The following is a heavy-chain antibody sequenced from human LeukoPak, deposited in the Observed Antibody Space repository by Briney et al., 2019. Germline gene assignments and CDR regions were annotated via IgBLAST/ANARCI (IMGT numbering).Heavy chain of an antibody. Sequence: GGSLRLSCAASGFIFSSYGMHWVRQAPGKGLEWVSGISGTGGSTYSADSVKGRFTISRDNSKNTLYLQMNSLRAEDTAVYYCAKDYDVLTGDYNPAPIDYWGQGTLVTVSS. V-gene: IGHV3-23*01. D-gene: IGHD3-9*01. CDR2: ISGTGGST. CDR3: AKDYDVLTGDYNPAPIDY. J-gene: IGHJ4*02. CDR1: GFIFSSYG.